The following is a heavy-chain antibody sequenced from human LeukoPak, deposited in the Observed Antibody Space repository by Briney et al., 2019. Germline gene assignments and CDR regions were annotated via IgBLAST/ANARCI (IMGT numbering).Heavy chain of an antibody. D-gene: IGHD2-21*01. CDR1: GFTVSSNY. J-gene: IGHJ6*02. CDR2: IYSGGST. V-gene: IGHV3-66*01. Sequence: GGSLRLSCAASGFTVSSNYMSWVRQAPGKGLEWVSVIYSGGSTYYADSVKGRFTISRDNSKNTLYLQMNSLRGEDTAVYYCARGSVVAIGPHGVWGQGTTVTVSS. CDR3: ARGSVVAIGPHGV.